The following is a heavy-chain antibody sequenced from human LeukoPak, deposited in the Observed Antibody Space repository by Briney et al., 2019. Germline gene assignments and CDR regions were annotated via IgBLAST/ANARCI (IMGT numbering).Heavy chain of an antibody. CDR1: GFTFSSYA. CDR2: ISGSGGST. V-gene: IGHV3-23*01. CDR3: ATPPPYSYGGFDY. J-gene: IGHJ4*02. D-gene: IGHD5-18*01. Sequence: GGSLRLSCAAPGFTFSSYAMSWVRQAPGKGLEWVSAISGSGGSTYYADSVKGRFTISRDNSKNTLYLQMNSLRAEDTAVYYCATPPPYSYGGFDYWGQGTLVTVSS.